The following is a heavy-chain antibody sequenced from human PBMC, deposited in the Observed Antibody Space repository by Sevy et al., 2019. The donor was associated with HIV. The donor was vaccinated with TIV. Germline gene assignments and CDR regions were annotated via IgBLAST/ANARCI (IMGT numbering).Heavy chain of an antibody. Sequence: ASVKVSCKASGYTFTRYGITWVRQAPGQGLEWMGWTSAYNGNTNYAQKVQGRVTMTTDISTSTAYMELRSLRSDDTAMYYCARDSNNYDSSGYPKGMDVWGQGTTVTVSS. D-gene: IGHD3-22*01. V-gene: IGHV1-18*01. CDR2: TSAYNGNT. CDR1: GYTFTRYG. J-gene: IGHJ6*02. CDR3: ARDSNNYDSSGYPKGMDV.